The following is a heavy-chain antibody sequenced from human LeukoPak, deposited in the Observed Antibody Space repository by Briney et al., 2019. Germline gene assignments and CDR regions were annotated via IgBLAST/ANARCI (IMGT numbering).Heavy chain of an antibody. V-gene: IGHV4-4*07. CDR1: GGSISNYY. D-gene: IGHD6-13*01. CDR3: ARDTYSNTYYWFDP. CDR2: IYTSGNT. Sequence: SETLSLTCTVSGGSISNYYWSWIRQPAGKGLEWIGRIYTSGNTNYNPSLKSRVTMSADTSKNRFYLRLSSVTAADTTVYYCARDTYSNTYYWFDPWGQGTLVTVSS. J-gene: IGHJ5*02.